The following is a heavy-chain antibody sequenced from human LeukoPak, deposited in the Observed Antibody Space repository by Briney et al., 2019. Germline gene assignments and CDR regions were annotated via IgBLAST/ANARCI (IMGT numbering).Heavy chain of an antibody. Sequence: GGSLRLSCAASGFTFNTHSMNWVRQAPGKGLEWVSYISSSGATSYYADSVKGRFTISRDNAKNLVYLQMNSLRADDTAVYYCARRPGIAVAPGAYYFDYWGQGTLVTVSS. CDR2: ISSSGATS. V-gene: IGHV3-48*01. J-gene: IGHJ4*02. CDR1: GFTFNTHS. D-gene: IGHD6-19*01. CDR3: ARRPGIAVAPGAYYFDY.